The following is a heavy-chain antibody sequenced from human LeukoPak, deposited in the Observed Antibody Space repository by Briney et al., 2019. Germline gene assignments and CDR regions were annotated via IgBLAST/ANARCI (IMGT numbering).Heavy chain of an antibody. Sequence: SETLSLTCTVSGGSISSYYWSWIRQPPGKGLEWIGYTYYSGSTNYNPSLKSRVTISVDTSKNQFSLKLSSVTAADTAVYYCARNGLLGFGELLSYNYYYYYMDVWGKGTTVTISS. J-gene: IGHJ6*03. D-gene: IGHD3-10*01. V-gene: IGHV4-59*01. CDR3: ARNGLLGFGELLSYNYYYYYMDV. CDR1: GGSISSYY. CDR2: TYYSGST.